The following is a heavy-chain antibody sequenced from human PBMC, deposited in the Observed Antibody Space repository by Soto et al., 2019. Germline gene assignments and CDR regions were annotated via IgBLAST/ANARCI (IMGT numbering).Heavy chain of an antibody. Sequence: SETLSLTCTVSGGSISGYYWTWIRQPPGKGLEWIGYIYYSGSTDYNPSLKSRATISVDTSNNQFSLKLTSVTAADTALYYCARDRYDFWSGRVLDFWGQGTLVT. CDR2: IYYSGST. V-gene: IGHV4-59*01. D-gene: IGHD3-3*01. J-gene: IGHJ4*02. CDR3: ARDRYDFWSGRVLDF. CDR1: GGSISGYY.